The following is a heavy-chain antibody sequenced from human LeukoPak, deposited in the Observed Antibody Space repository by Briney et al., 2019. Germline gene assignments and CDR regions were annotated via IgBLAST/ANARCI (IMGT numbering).Heavy chain of an antibody. J-gene: IGHJ4*02. Sequence: PSETLSLTCAVSGGSISSSNWWSWVRPPPGKGLEWIGEIYHSGSTNYNPSLKSRVTISVDKSKNQFSLKLSSVTAADTAVYYCASRYSSGWYSDYWGQGTLVTVSS. CDR1: GGSISSSNW. D-gene: IGHD6-19*01. CDR3: ASRYSSGWYSDY. V-gene: IGHV4-4*02. CDR2: IYHSGST.